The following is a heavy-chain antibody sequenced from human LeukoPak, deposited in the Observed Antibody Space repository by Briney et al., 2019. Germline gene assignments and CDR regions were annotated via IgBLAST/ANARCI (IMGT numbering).Heavy chain of an antibody. CDR2: ISSDGSNR. J-gene: IGHJ6*02. Sequence: GGSLRLSCAASEFMFSGYWMNWVRQAPGKGLVWVSRISSDGSNRVYADFVKGRFTISRDNAKNTLYLQMDSLRAEDTGIYYCARGRPYGMDVWGQGTTVTVSS. V-gene: IGHV3-74*01. CDR3: ARGRPYGMDV. CDR1: EFMFSGYW.